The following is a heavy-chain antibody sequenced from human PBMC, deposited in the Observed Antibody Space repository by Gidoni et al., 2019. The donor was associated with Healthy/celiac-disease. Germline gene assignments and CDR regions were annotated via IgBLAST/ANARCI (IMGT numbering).Heavy chain of an antibody. CDR3: AREAFDYGGNSFSYYYGMDV. Sequence: QVQLVQSGAEVKKPEASEKVSCKASGYTFTGDYMHWVRQAPGQGLEWMGWINPNSGGTNYAQKCQGWGTMTRDTSISTAYMELSRLRSDDTAVYYCAREAFDYGGNSFSYYYGMDVWGQGTTVTVSS. D-gene: IGHD4-17*01. J-gene: IGHJ6*02. V-gene: IGHV1-2*04. CDR1: GYTFTGDY. CDR2: INPNSGGT.